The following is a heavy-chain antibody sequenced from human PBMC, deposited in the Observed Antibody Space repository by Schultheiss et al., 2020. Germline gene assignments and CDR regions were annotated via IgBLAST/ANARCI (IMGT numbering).Heavy chain of an antibody. CDR1: GFTFSSYG. D-gene: IGHD4-11*01. CDR2: ISYDAGNK. J-gene: IGHJ6*02. CDR3: ARRATVSYYGLDV. V-gene: IGHV3-33*08. Sequence: GGSLRLSCAASGFTFSSYGMHWVRQAPGKGLEWVAIISYDAGNKYYADSVKGRFTISRDNSMVYLQMNSLRAEDTAVYYCARRATVSYYGLDVWGQGTTVTVSS.